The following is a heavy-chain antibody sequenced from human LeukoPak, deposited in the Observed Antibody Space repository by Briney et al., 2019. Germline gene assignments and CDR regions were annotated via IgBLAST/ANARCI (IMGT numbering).Heavy chain of an antibody. CDR3: ARGDYVWGSNRLGWFDP. J-gene: IGHJ5*02. Sequence: PSETLSLTCTVSGGSISSYYWSWIRQPPGKGLEWIGYIYDSGSTNYNPSLKSRVTISVDTSKNQFSLKLSSVTAADTAVYYCARGDYVWGSNRLGWFDPWGQGTQVTVSS. CDR1: GGSISSYY. V-gene: IGHV4-59*01. D-gene: IGHD3-16*02. CDR2: IYDSGST.